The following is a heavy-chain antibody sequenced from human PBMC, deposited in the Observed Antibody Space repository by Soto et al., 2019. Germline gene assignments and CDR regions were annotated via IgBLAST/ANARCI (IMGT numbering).Heavy chain of an antibody. J-gene: IGHJ6*02. D-gene: IGHD3-3*01. CDR2: SYYSGST. Sequence: QVQLQESGPGLVKPSETLSLTCTVSGGSISSYYWSWIRQPPGKGLEWIGYSYYSGSTHYNPSLKSPLTKSADTSKTPLSLQLTSVTAADTAVYYCARSLSGYYSYYRMAVWGQGTTVTVSS. V-gene: IGHV4-59*01. CDR1: GGSISSYY. CDR3: ARSLSGYYSYYRMAV.